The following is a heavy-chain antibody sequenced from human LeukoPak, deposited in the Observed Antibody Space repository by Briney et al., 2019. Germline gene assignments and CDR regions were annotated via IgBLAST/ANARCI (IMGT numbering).Heavy chain of an antibody. CDR3: ARAQFLAYYYDSSGYYYFDY. J-gene: IGHJ4*02. V-gene: IGHV3-66*02. Sequence: PGGSLRLSCAASGFTVSSNYMSWVRQAPGKGLEWVSIIYSDDSTYYADSVKGRFTISRDNSKNTLYVQMNSLRAEDTAVYYCARAQFLAYYYDSSGYYYFDYWGQGTLVTVSS. CDR1: GFTVSSNY. D-gene: IGHD3-22*01. CDR2: IYSDDST.